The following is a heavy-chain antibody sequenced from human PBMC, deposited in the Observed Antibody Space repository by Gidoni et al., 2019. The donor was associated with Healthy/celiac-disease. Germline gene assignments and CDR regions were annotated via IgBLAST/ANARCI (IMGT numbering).Heavy chain of an antibody. CDR1: GFTFSSYW. CDR3: ARDMPPGYGDYVGVEGGIDY. D-gene: IGHD4-17*01. Sequence: EVQLVESGGGLVQPGGSLRLSCAASGFTFSSYWMSWVRQAPGKGLGWVTNIKQDGSEKYYVDSVKGRFTISRDNAKNSLYLQMNSLRAEDTAVYYCARDMPPGYGDYVGVEGGIDYWGQGTLVTVSS. J-gene: IGHJ4*02. V-gene: IGHV3-7*01. CDR2: IKQDGSEK.